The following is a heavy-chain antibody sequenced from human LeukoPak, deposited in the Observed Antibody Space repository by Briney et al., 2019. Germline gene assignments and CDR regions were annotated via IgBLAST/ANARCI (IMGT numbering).Heavy chain of an antibody. Sequence: PGGSLRLSCVASGFTFSRFEVNWVRQAPGKGLEWVSSISSSSSYIYYADSVKGRFTISRDNAKNSLYLQMNSLRAEDTAVYYCARDTPFTSGWPRDWGQGTLVTVSS. D-gene: IGHD6-19*01. CDR3: ARDTPFTSGWPRD. CDR2: ISSSSSYI. V-gene: IGHV3-21*01. J-gene: IGHJ4*02. CDR1: GFTFSRFE.